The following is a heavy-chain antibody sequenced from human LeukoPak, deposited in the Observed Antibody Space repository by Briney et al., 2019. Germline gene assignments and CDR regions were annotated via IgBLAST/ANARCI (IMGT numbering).Heavy chain of an antibody. V-gene: IGHV1-18*01. CDR3: ARSPTTYCSSTSCYWH. J-gene: IGHJ4*02. Sequence: GASVKVSCKASGYTFTSYGISWVRQAPGQGLEWMGWISAYNGNTNYAQKLQGRVTMTTDTSTSTAYMELRSLRSDDTAVYYCARSPTTYCSSTSCYWHWGQGTLVTVSS. D-gene: IGHD2-2*01. CDR2: ISAYNGNT. CDR1: GYTFTSYG.